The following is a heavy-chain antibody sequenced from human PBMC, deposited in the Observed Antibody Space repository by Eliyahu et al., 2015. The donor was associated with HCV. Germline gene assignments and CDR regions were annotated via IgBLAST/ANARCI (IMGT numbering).Heavy chain of an antibody. D-gene: IGHD3-16*01. CDR1: GYTXSTYG. V-gene: IGHV1-18*01. CDR2: IGVYNEEX. CDR3: ARGGEGPRLDP. Sequence: QVQLVQSGAEVKKPGASVXVSCKTSGYTXSTYGITWVXQAPGQGLEWMGWIGVYNEEXKYAQNXXGRVTMTTDRSTSTVYMELKSLRSDDTAVYYCARGGEGPRLDPWGQGTLVTVSS. J-gene: IGHJ5*02.